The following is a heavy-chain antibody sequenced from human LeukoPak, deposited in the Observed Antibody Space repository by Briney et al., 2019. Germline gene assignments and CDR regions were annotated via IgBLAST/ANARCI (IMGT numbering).Heavy chain of an antibody. V-gene: IGHV4-59*01. CDR3: ARGLAGHSSGAVYSDL. CDR1: GGSIIY. CDR2: IYDHGRT. Sequence: SETLSLTCTVSGGSIIYWTWIRQSPGKGLEWIGVIYDHGRTEYSPSLKSRVTISLDTSKTQVSLKLRFVNAADTAVYYCARGLAGHSSGAVYSDLWGRGTLVTVSS. D-gene: IGHD2-8*01. J-gene: IGHJ2*01.